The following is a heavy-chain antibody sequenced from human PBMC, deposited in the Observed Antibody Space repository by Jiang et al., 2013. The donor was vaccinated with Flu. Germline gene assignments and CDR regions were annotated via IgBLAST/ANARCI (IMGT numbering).Heavy chain of an antibody. CDR2: IYWNDDK. Sequence: PTQTLTLTCTFSGFSLSTSGVGVGWIRQPPGKALEWLALIYWNDDKRYSPSLKSRLTITKDTSKNQVVLTMTNMDPVDTATYYCARAHYYDSREDAFDIWGQGTMVTVSS. CDR1: GFSLSTSGVG. V-gene: IGHV2-5*01. D-gene: IGHD3-22*01. CDR3: ARAHYYDSREDAFDI. J-gene: IGHJ3*02.